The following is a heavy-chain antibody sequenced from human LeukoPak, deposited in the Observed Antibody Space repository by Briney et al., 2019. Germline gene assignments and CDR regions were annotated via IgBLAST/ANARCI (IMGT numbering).Heavy chain of an antibody. V-gene: IGHV1-24*01. CDR3: ATIHSRFGELLPPNFDY. Sequence: ASVKVSCTVSGYTLTELPMHWVRQAPGKGLEWMGGFDPEDGETIYAQKFQGRVTMTEDTSTDTAYMELSSLRSEDTAVYHCATIHSRFGELLPPNFDYWGQGTLVTVSS. D-gene: IGHD3-10*01. J-gene: IGHJ4*02. CDR1: GYTLTELP. CDR2: FDPEDGET.